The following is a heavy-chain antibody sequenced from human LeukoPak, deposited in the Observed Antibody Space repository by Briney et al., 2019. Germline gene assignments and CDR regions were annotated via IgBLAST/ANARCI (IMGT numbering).Heavy chain of an antibody. Sequence: SSQTLSLTCTVSGGSISSGSYYWSWIRQPAGKGLEWIGRIYTSGSTNYNPSPKSRVTISVDSSKNQFSLRLNSVTAADTAVYYCARDAGDGMDVWGLGTTVIVSS. CDR1: GGSISSGSYY. CDR2: IYTSGST. J-gene: IGHJ6*02. CDR3: ARDAGDGMDV. V-gene: IGHV4-61*02.